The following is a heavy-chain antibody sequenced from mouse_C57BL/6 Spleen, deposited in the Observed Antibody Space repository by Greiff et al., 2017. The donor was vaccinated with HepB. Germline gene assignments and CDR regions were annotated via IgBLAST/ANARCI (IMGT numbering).Heavy chain of an antibody. CDR1: GYTFTSYW. CDR3: ARSRGDEYFDY. CDR2: IDPSDSYT. D-gene: IGHD3-3*01. V-gene: IGHV1-69*01. J-gene: IGHJ2*01. Sequence: VQLQQSGAELVMPGASVKLSCKASGYTFTSYWMHWVKQRPGQGLEWIGEIDPSDSYTNYNQKFKGKSTLTVDKSSSTAYMQLSSLTSEDSAVYYCARSRGDEYFDYWGQGTTLTVSS.